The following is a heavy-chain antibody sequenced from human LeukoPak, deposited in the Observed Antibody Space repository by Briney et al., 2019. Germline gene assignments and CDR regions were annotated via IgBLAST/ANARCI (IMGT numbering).Heavy chain of an antibody. CDR1: GFTFSSYG. Sequence: GGSLRLSCAASGFTFSSYGMHWVRQAPGKGLEWVAVISYDGSNKYYADSVKGRFTISRDNSKNTLYLQMNSLRAEDTAVYYCAKGGGSYYNYYYGMDVWGQGTMVTVSS. CDR3: AKGGGSYYNYYYGMDV. D-gene: IGHD1-26*01. V-gene: IGHV3-30*18. CDR2: ISYDGSNK. J-gene: IGHJ6*02.